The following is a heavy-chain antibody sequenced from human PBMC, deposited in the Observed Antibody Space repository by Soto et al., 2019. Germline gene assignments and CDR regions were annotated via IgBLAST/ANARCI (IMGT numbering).Heavy chain of an antibody. CDR2: IYWDDDK. Sequence: QITLKESDPTLVKPTQTLTLTCTFSGFSLDSPAVGVNWIRQPPGKALEWLGLIYWDDDKQYNPSLKSRLTITRDTSKNQVVLTMINMDPVDTATYSCAHGSGWLSDYWGQGTLVTVSS. CDR1: GFSLDSPAVG. D-gene: IGHD6-19*01. CDR3: AHGSGWLSDY. J-gene: IGHJ4*02. V-gene: IGHV2-5*02.